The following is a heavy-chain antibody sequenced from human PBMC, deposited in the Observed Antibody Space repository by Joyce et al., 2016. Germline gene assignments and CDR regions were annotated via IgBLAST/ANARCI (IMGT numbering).Heavy chain of an antibody. V-gene: IGHV3-74*01. Sequence: EVQLVESGGGLVQPGGSLKLSCAASGLAFNRPLMHWVRQAPGKGPVWVSRKDHDGTNIGYAGFVGGRCIISRDNAKNALYLRLTNLRVEDTAIYYWATIFGVFVSDSFDDWGQGTLVTVSS. D-gene: IGHD3-3*01. J-gene: IGHJ4*02. CDR2: KDHDGTNI. CDR1: GLAFNRPL. CDR3: ATIFGVFVSDSFDD.